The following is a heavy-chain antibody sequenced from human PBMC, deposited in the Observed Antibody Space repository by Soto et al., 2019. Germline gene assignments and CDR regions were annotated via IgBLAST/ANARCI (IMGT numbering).Heavy chain of an antibody. D-gene: IGHD3-22*01. V-gene: IGHV4-30-4*01. CDR2: IYYSGST. CDR3: ASNRYDSSGYYYYYYGMDV. CDR1: GGSISSGDYY. Sequence: PSETLSLTCTVSGGSISSGDYYWSWIRQPPGKGLEWIGCIYYSGSTYYNPSLKSRVTISVDTSKNQFSLKLSSVPAADTAVYYCASNRYDSSGYYYYYYGMDVWGQGTTVTVSS. J-gene: IGHJ6*02.